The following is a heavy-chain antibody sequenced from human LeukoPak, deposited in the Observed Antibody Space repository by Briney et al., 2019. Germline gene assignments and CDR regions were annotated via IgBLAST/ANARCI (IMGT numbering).Heavy chain of an antibody. J-gene: IGHJ6*03. CDR2: IYYSGST. D-gene: IGHD6-13*01. CDR1: GGSISSHY. Sequence: PSETLSLTCTVSGGSISSHYWSWIRQPPGKGLEWIGYIYYSGSTNYNPSLKSRVTISVDTSKNQFSLKLSSVTAADTAVYYCAREGSSWLNYYYYYYMDVWGKGTTVTVSS. V-gene: IGHV4-59*11. CDR3: AREGSSWLNYYYYYYMDV.